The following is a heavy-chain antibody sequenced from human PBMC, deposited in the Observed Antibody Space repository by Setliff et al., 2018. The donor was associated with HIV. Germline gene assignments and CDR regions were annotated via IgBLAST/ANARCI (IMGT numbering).Heavy chain of an antibody. CDR3: ARARGSTLYINTFDS. D-gene: IGHD3-16*01. V-gene: IGHV4-61*09. CDR1: GGSVNSQSDY. Sequence: SETLSLTCGVSGGSVNSQSDYWTWIRQPAGKGLEWLGHIYISRSTNYNPSFKGRVAMSVDRSKNQFSLKLSSVTAADTAVYHCARARGSTLYINTFDSWGQGTLVTVSS. J-gene: IGHJ4*02. CDR2: IYISRST.